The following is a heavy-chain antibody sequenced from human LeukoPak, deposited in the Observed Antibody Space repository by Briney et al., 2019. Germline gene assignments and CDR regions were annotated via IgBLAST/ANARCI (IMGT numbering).Heavy chain of an antibody. J-gene: IGHJ6*03. V-gene: IGHV1-2*02. D-gene: IGHD3-3*01. CDR2: FNPNTGGT. CDR1: GYTFTDYY. Sequence: ASVKVSCKASGYTFTDYYIHWVRQAPGQGLERMGWFNPNTGGTTTAPKFQDRVSMTRDPSISTAHMELTRLTSDDTAVYYCARGGRFLECLPPYYYSYSYMDVWGKGTTVTVSS. CDR3: ARGGRFLECLPPYYYSYSYMDV.